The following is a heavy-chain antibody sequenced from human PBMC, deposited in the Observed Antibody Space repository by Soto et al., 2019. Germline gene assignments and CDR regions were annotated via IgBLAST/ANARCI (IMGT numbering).Heavy chain of an antibody. J-gene: IGHJ4*02. CDR3: AREASAGPFDY. D-gene: IGHD6-13*01. CDR2: MYYSGST. CDR1: GGSINNDY. V-gene: IGHV4-59*01. Sequence: LRETLSLTCTVSGGSINNDYWSWIRQPPGKGLEWIGHMYYSGSTNYNPSLKSRVTISVDTSKNQFSLKLSSVTAADTAVYYCAREASAGPFDYWGQGTLVTVSS.